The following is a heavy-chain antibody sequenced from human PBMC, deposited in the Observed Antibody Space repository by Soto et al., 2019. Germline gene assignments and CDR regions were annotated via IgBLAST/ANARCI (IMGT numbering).Heavy chain of an antibody. J-gene: IGHJ5*02. D-gene: IGHD1-7*01. CDR2: ISSSSSYI. V-gene: IGHV3-21*01. CDR1: GFTFSSYS. CDR3: AREANYPNWFDP. Sequence: EVQLVESGGGLVKPGGSLRLSCAASGFTFSSYSMNWVRQAPGKGLEWVSSISSSSSYIYYADSVKGRFTISRDNAKNSLYLQMNSLRVEDTAVYYCAREANYPNWFDPWGQGTLVTVSS.